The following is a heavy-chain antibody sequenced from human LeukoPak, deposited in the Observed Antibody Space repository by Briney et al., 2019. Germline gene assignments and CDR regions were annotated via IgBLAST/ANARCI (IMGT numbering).Heavy chain of an antibody. D-gene: IGHD1-26*01. V-gene: IGHV4-61*01. J-gene: IGHJ4*02. Sequence: SETLSLTCTVSGGSISSSSYYWSWIRQPPGKGLEWIGYIYYSGSTNYNPSLKSRVTISVDTSKNQFSLKLSSVTAADTAVYYCARDSVGATFDYWGQGTLVTVSS. CDR3: ARDSVGATFDY. CDR1: GGSISSSSYY. CDR2: IYYSGST.